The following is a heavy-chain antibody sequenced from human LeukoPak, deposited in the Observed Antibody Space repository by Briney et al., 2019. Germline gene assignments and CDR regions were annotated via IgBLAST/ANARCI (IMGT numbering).Heavy chain of an antibody. CDR1: GGSISSYY. CDR3: VTMVRGVTEDFDY. J-gene: IGHJ4*02. V-gene: IGHV4-4*07. CDR2: IYTSGST. Sequence: PSETLSLTCTVSGGSISSYYWSWIRQPAGKGLEWIGRIYTSGSTNYNPSLKSLVTMSVDTSKNQFSLKLSSVTAADTAVYYCVTMVRGVTEDFDYWGQGTLVTVSS. D-gene: IGHD3-10*01.